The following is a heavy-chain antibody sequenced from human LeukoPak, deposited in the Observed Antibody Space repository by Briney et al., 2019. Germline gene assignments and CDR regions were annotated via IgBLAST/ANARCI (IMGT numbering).Heavy chain of an antibody. CDR2: IYPDGRT. Sequence: PGGSLRLSCAVSGFTATDNYMSWVRQAPGKGLQWVPVIYPDGRTYYADSVKGRFTISRDISRNTLLLQMNSLRPDDTAVHYCARTNPVYGDYDYWGQGTLVTVSS. J-gene: IGHJ4*02. CDR1: GFTATDNY. V-gene: IGHV3-53*01. CDR3: ARTNPVYGDYDY. D-gene: IGHD4-17*01.